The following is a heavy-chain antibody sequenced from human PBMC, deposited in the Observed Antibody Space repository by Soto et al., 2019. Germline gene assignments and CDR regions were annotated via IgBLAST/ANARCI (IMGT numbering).Heavy chain of an antibody. Sequence: GGSLRLSCAASGFTFSSYGMHWVRQAPGKGLEWVAVISYDGSNKYYADSVKGRFTISRDNSKNTLYLQMNSLRAEDTAVYYCAKGGLRYFDWFYYWGQGTLVTVSS. CDR3: AKGGLRYFDWFYY. V-gene: IGHV3-30*18. D-gene: IGHD3-9*01. J-gene: IGHJ4*02. CDR1: GFTFSSYG. CDR2: ISYDGSNK.